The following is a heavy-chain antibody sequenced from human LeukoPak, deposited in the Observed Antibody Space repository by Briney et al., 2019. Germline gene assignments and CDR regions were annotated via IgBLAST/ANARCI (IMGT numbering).Heavy chain of an antibody. J-gene: IGHJ6*04. V-gene: IGHV3-30*04. CDR3: ARETLLHGSSGRYLVYYYYGMDV. D-gene: IGHD6-19*01. Sequence: GRSLRLSCAASGFTFSSYAMHWVRQAPGKGLEWVAVISYDGSNKYYADSVKGRFTISRYNSKNTLYLQMNSLRAEDTAVYYRARETLLHGSSGRYLVYYYYGMDVWGKGTTVTVSS. CDR1: GFTFSSYA. CDR2: ISYDGSNK.